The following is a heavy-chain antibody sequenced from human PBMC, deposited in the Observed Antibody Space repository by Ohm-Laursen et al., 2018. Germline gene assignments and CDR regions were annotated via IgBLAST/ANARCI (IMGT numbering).Heavy chain of an antibody. Sequence: SLRLSCAASGFTFSSFAMSWVRQAPGKGLEWVSTISGSGGRTYYADSVKGRFTISRDNSKNTVYLQMSSLRAGDTAVYYCAKGPQRVATEHFDYGGQGTLVTVSS. V-gene: IGHV3-23*01. CDR3: AKGPQRVATEHFDY. D-gene: IGHD5-12*01. CDR1: GFTFSSFA. J-gene: IGHJ4*02. CDR2: ISGSGGRT.